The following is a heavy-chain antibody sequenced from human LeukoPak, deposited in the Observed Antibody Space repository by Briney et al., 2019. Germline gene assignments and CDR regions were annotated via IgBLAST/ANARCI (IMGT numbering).Heavy chain of an antibody. CDR3: ARGYSYGCFDY. CDR2: ISYDGSNK. D-gene: IGHD5-18*01. CDR1: GFTFSSYA. Sequence: PGRSLRLSCAAPGFTFSSYAMHWVRQAPGKGLEWVAVISYDGSNKYYADSVKGRFTISRDNSKNTLYLQMNSLRAEDTAVYYCARGYSYGCFDYWGQGTLVTVSS. V-gene: IGHV3-30-3*01. J-gene: IGHJ4*02.